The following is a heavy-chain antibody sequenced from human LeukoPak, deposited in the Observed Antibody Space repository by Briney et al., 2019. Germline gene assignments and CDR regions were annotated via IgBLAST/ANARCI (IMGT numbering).Heavy chain of an antibody. CDR1: GYRFTSYW. J-gene: IGHJ4*02. V-gene: IGHV5-51*01. Sequence: GESLKISCKGSGYRFTSYWIGWVRQMPGKGLGWRGIIYPGDSDTRYSPSFQGQVTISADKSISTAYLQWSSLKASDTAMYYCARRTVGDLRYIDYWGQGTLVTVSS. CDR2: IYPGDSDT. CDR3: ARRTVGDLRYIDY. D-gene: IGHD2-21*01.